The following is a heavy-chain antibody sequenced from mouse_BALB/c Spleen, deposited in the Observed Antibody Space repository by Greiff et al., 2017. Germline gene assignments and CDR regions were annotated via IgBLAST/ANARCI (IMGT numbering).Heavy chain of an antibody. CDR3: ARRSHAMDY. D-gene: IGHD6-2*01. CDR1: GYAFSSSW. Sequence: QVQLQQSGPELVKPGASVKISCKASGYAFSSSWMNWVKQRPGQGLEWIGRIYPGDGDTNYNGKFKGKATLTADKSSSTAYMQLSSLTSVDSAVYFCARRSHAMDYWGQGTSVTVSS. J-gene: IGHJ4*01. CDR2: IYPGDGDT. V-gene: IGHV1-82*01.